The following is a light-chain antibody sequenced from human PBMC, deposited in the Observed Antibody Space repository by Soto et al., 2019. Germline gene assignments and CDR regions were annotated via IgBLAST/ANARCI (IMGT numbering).Light chain of an antibody. Sequence: EIVLTQSPGTLSLSPGERATLSCRASQSVSSSYLAWYQQKPGQAPRLLIYGASSRATDIPDRFSGSGSGTDFTLTISRLEPEDFAVYYYQQYGSSLFTFGPGTKVDIK. V-gene: IGKV3-20*01. CDR3: QQYGSSLFT. J-gene: IGKJ3*01. CDR1: QSVSSSY. CDR2: GAS.